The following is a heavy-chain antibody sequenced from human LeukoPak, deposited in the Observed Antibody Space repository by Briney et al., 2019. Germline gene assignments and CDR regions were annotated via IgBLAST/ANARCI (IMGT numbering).Heavy chain of an antibody. CDR1: GYTFTSYD. J-gene: IGHJ5*02. V-gene: IGHV1-8*01. CDR3: ARSGFGSGISFDL. D-gene: IGHD3-10*01. Sequence: ASVTVSCKASGYTFTSYDINWVRQVPGQGLEWMGWMNPNSGDTGYPQKFQGRVTMTRDTSITTAYMELSSLRSEDTAVYYCARSGFGSGISFDLWGQGTLVTVSS. CDR2: MNPNSGDT.